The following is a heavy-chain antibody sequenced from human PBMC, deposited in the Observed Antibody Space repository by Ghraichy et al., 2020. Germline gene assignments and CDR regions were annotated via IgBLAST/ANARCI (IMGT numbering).Heavy chain of an antibody. Sequence: GGSLRLSCAASGFIFSSYAMSWVRQAPGKGLEWVSAISGSGGSTYYADSVKGRFTISRDNSKNTLYLQMNSLRAEDTAVYYCAKDLGWLQYHFDYWGQGILVTVSS. CDR1: GFIFSSYA. D-gene: IGHD5-24*01. CDR3: AKDLGWLQYHFDY. CDR2: ISGSGGST. V-gene: IGHV3-23*01. J-gene: IGHJ4*02.